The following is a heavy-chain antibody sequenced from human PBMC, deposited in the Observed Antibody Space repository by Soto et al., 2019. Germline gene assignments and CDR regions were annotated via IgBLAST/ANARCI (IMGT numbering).Heavy chain of an antibody. CDR1: GASISSGTFY. V-gene: IGHV4-39*02. CDR3: ARDRDIRWFFV. Sequence: LSLTCSVSGASISSGTFYWGWIRQPPGKGLEWIGSIYYSGSAYYNPSLKSRVTISVDTSRNQFSMRLTSVTAADTAVDFCARDRDIRWFFVWGQGMLVTVSS. J-gene: IGHJ4*02. D-gene: IGHD2-15*01. CDR2: IYYSGSA.